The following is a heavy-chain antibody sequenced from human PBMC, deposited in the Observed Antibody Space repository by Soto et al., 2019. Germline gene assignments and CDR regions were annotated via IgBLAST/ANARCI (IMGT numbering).Heavy chain of an antibody. D-gene: IGHD1-26*01. Sequence: PGGSLRLSCAASGFTFSSYGMHWVRQAPGKGLEWVAVISYDGSNKYYADSVKGRFTISRDNSKNTLYLKMNSLRAEDTAVYYCAKDGGGSSLDYWGQGTMVTVSS. V-gene: IGHV3-30*18. CDR3: AKDGGGSSLDY. J-gene: IGHJ4*02. CDR1: GFTFSSYG. CDR2: ISYDGSNK.